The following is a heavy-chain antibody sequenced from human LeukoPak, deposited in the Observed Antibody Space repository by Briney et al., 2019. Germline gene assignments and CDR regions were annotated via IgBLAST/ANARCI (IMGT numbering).Heavy chain of an antibody. CDR1: GFTFSSYT. Sequence: GGSLRLSCAASGFTFSSYTMHWVRQAPGRGLEWVSAISFDGSNRYYADSVKGRFTISRGNSKNTLYLQMNSLRTEDTAVYYCARAERDGYMFLGMDGWDQGTTVVVSS. CDR2: ISFDGSNR. D-gene: IGHD5-24*01. V-gene: IGHV3-30*04. J-gene: IGHJ6*02. CDR3: ARAERDGYMFLGMDG.